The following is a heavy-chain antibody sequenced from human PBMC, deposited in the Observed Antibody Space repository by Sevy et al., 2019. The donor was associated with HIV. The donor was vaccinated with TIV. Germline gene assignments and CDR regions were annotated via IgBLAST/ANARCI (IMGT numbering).Heavy chain of an antibody. CDR1: WFTFCILT. CDR3: AREGCTVPHDY. Sequence: GALKLLFSTSWFTFCILTNGLGPPGSGEGLGGVLTFRFGGRTIHYADSVKGRFTISRDNSKNTLYLQMNSLRADDTAVYYCAREGCTVPHDYWGQGTLVTVSS. V-gene: IGHV3-23*01. CDR2: FRFGGRTI. D-gene: IGHD2-8*02. J-gene: IGHJ4*02.